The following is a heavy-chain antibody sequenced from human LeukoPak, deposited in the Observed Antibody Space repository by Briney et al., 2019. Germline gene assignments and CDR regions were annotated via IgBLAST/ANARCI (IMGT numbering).Heavy chain of an antibody. D-gene: IGHD3-22*01. V-gene: IGHV4-59*08. CDR3: ARLWDYYDSSGYSGLFDY. CDR1: GGSISSYY. Sequence: PSETLSLTCTVSGGSISSYYWSWIRQPPGQGLEWIGYIYYSGSTNYNPSLKSRVTISVDTSKNQFPLKLSSVTAADTAVYYCARLWDYYDSSGYSGLFDYWGQGTLVTVSS. J-gene: IGHJ4*02. CDR2: IYYSGST.